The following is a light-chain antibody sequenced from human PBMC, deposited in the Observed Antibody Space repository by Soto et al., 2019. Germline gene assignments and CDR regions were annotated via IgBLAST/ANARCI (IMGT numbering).Light chain of an antibody. Sequence: EIVLTQSPGTLSLSPGERATLSCRASQSVSSSYLAWYQQKPGQAPRLLIYGASSRATGIPDRFSGSGSGTDFTLTTSRLEPADFAVYYCQHYGSSLWTFGQGTKVEVK. CDR1: QSVSSSY. CDR3: QHYGSSLWT. CDR2: GAS. V-gene: IGKV3-20*01. J-gene: IGKJ1*01.